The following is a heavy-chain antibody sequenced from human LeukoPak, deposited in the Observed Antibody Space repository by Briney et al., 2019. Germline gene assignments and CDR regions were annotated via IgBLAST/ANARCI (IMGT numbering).Heavy chain of an antibody. CDR3: TGNYYGSGSYADFDY. J-gene: IGHJ4*02. CDR1: GFTFSGSA. CDR2: IRSTTNGYAT. Sequence: GGSLRLSCAASGFTFSGSALHWVRQASGKGLEWVGRIRSTTNGYATAYAASVKGRFTISRDDSKNTAYLRMDSPKTEDTAVYYCTGNYYGSGSYADFDYWGQGTLVTVSS. V-gene: IGHV3-73*01. D-gene: IGHD3-10*01.